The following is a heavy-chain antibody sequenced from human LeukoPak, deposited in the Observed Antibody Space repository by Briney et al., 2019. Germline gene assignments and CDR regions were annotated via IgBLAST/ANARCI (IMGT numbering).Heavy chain of an antibody. J-gene: IGHJ4*02. CDR2: IIPIFGTA. CDR3: ARHKTYYYGSGSYGPFDY. Sequence: ASVKVSCKASGGTFSSYAISWVRQAPGQGLEWMGGIIPIFGTANYAQKFQGRVTITADESTSTAYMELSSLRSEDTAVYYCARHKTYYYGSGSYGPFDYWGQGTLVTVSS. V-gene: IGHV1-69*13. CDR1: GGTFSSYA. D-gene: IGHD3-10*01.